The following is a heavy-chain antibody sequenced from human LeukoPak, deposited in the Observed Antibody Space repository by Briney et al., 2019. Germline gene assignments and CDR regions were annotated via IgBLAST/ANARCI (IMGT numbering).Heavy chain of an antibody. Sequence: GGSLRLSCAASGFTVSSNYMSWVRQAPGKGLEWVSVIYSGGSTNYADSVKGRFTISRGNAKNSLYLQMNSLRAEDTAAYYCARVSRDGWYVGAFDIWGQGTMVTVSS. CDR1: GFTVSSNY. CDR3: ARVSRDGWYVGAFDI. D-gene: IGHD6-19*01. V-gene: IGHV3-53*01. J-gene: IGHJ3*02. CDR2: IYSGGST.